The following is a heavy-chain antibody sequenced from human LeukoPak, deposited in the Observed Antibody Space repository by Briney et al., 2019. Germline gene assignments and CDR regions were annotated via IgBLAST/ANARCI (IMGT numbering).Heavy chain of an antibody. Sequence: GGSLRLSCAASGFTFSSYEMNWVRQAPGKGLEWVSYISSSGSTIYYADSVKGRFTISRDNAKNSLYLQMNSLRAEDTAVYYCARVKVRGVIIRHYYYMDVWGKGTTVTVSS. V-gene: IGHV3-48*03. CDR1: GFTFSSYE. D-gene: IGHD3-10*01. CDR3: ARVKVRGVIIRHYYYMDV. CDR2: ISSSGSTI. J-gene: IGHJ6*03.